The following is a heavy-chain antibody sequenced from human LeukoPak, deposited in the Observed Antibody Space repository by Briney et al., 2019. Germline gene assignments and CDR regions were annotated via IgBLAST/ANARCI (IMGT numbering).Heavy chain of an antibody. V-gene: IGHV3-21*01. CDR1: GFTFSSYS. Sequence: GGSLRLSCAASGFTFSSYSMNWVRQAPGKGLEWVSSISGSTTYIYYTDSVKGRFTISRDNAKNSLYLQMNSLRAEDTAVYYCARVYSTSWSFPDWGQGILVTVSS. D-gene: IGHD6-13*01. CDR3: ARVYSTSWSFPD. CDR2: ISGSTTYI. J-gene: IGHJ4*02.